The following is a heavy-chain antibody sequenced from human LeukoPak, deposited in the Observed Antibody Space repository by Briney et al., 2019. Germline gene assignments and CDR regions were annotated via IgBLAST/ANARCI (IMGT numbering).Heavy chain of an antibody. J-gene: IGHJ3*02. CDR3: ARAGDLIVVAMGAFDI. CDR1: GDSITSGSYY. CDR2: IYHSGST. D-gene: IGHD2-15*01. V-gene: IGHV4-30-2*01. Sequence: MSSESLSLTCTVSGDSITSGSYYWGWIRQPPGKGLEWIGYIYHSGSTYYNPSLKSRVTISVDRSKNQFSLKLSSVTAADTAVYYCARAGDLIVVAMGAFDIWGQGTMVTVSS.